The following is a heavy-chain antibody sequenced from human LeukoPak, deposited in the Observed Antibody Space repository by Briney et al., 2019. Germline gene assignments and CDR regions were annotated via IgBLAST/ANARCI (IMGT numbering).Heavy chain of an antibody. Sequence: ASVKVSCKASGYIFTSYGISWVRQAPGQGLEWMGWINTNTGNPTYAQGFTGRFVFSLDTSVSTAYLQISSLKAEDTAVYYCARDFDYYYYGMDVWGQGTTVTVSS. J-gene: IGHJ6*02. CDR2: INTNTGNP. V-gene: IGHV7-4-1*02. CDR3: ARDFDYYYYGMDV. CDR1: GYIFTSYG.